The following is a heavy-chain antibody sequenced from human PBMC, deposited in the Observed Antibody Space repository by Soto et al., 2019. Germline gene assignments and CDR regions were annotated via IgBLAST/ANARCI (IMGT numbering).Heavy chain of an antibody. J-gene: IGHJ4*02. V-gene: IGHV3-15*07. CDR1: GFTFTNAW. Sequence: EVQLVESGGGLVEPGGSLRLSCAASGFTFTNAWMNWVRQAPGRGLEWVGLIKSKGDGGTIDYAAPVKGRFSISRDDSKNTLYLQMTSLNVEDTAVYYCAADLPNDSYPVDYWGQGTLVTVSS. CDR3: AADLPNDSYPVDY. D-gene: IGHD5-18*01. CDR2: IKSKGDGGTI.